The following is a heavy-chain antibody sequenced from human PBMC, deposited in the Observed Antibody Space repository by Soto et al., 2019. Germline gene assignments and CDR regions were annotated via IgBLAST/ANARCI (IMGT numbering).Heavy chain of an antibody. D-gene: IGHD3-3*01. CDR2: ISGSGGST. V-gene: IGHV3-23*01. Sequence: GGSLRLSCAASGFTFSSYAMSWVRQAPGKGLEWVSAISGSGGSTYYADSVKGRFTISRDNSKNTLYLQMNSLRAEDSAVYYCAKDLLDRTIFGVVPTYGMDVWGQGTTVTVSS. CDR3: AKDLLDRTIFGVVPTYGMDV. CDR1: GFTFSSYA. J-gene: IGHJ6*02.